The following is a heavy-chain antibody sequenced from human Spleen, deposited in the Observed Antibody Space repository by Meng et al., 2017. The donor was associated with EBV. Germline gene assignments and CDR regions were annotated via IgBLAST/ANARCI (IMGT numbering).Heavy chain of an antibody. CDR2: INPNSGGT. Sequence: QLVQSGAEVKTPGASVKVSCKASGYTFTPHHMRWVRQAPGQGLEWMGWINPNSGGTNFAQKFQGRVTMTWDTSISTAYMELSRLRSDDTAVYYCARYDSSGYYRAYWGQGTLVTVSS. CDR1: GYTFTPHH. CDR3: ARYDSSGYYRAY. J-gene: IGHJ4*02. V-gene: IGHV1-2*02. D-gene: IGHD3-22*01.